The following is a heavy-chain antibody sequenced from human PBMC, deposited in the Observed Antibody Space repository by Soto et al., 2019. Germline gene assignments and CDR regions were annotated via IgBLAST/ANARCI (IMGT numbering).Heavy chain of an antibody. V-gene: IGHV3-33*01. CDR1: GFPFSHYG. Sequence: GGSLRLSCAASGFPFSHYGMHWVRQAPGKGLEWVAVIWYDGSNEYYGDSVKGRFTISRDNSKKTLYLQMNSLRDEDTAVYYCARDRVPSRGVIIPPSEYWGPGTLVTVSS. J-gene: IGHJ4*02. CDR2: IWYDGSNE. D-gene: IGHD3-10*01. CDR3: ARDRVPSRGVIIPPSEY.